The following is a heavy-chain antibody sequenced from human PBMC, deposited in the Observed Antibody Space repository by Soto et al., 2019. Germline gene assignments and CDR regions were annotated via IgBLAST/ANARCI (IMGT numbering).Heavy chain of an antibody. CDR2: ISPIFGTT. J-gene: IGHJ5*02. D-gene: IGHD7-27*01. CDR1: GGTFSAYT. Sequence: QVRLVQSGAEVKKPGSSVKISCQASGGTFSAYTLSWVRQVPGQGLEWLGGISPIFGTTKYAPKFQARVTITADESAGTAYMELSSLRSDDTAVYYCATNWVGGLNSDGYNWLDPWGQGTRVTVSS. CDR3: ATNWVGGLNSDGYNWLDP. V-gene: IGHV1-69*01.